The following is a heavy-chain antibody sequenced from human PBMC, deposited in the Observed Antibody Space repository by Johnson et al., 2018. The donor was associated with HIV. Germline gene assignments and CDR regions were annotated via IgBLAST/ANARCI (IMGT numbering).Heavy chain of an antibody. CDR3: ARDGNNGFDI. V-gene: IGHV3-30-3*01. D-gene: IGHD4-23*01. CDR1: GFTFSSYA. Sequence: QVQLLESGGGVVQPGRSMRLSCAASGFTFSSYAMHWVRQAPGKGLEWVAVISYDGSNKYYADSVKGRFTISRDNSKNTLYLQMNSLRAEDTAVYYCARDGNNGFDIWGQGTMVTVSS. J-gene: IGHJ3*02. CDR2: ISYDGSNK.